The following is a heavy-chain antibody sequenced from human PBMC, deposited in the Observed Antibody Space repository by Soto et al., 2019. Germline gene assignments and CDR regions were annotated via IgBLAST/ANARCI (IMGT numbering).Heavy chain of an antibody. D-gene: IGHD6-6*01. CDR1: GDCVSSNIAA. V-gene: IGHV6-1*01. Sequence: PSQTLSRTGGFSGDCVSSNIAAWHFIRQSPTRGLEWLGRTYYRSKWYNDYAVSVKSRITIIPDTSKNQFSLQLNSVTPEDTAVYYCARDSGYSSSWAGGMDVWGQGTTVNVSS. CDR3: ARDSGYSSSWAGGMDV. J-gene: IGHJ6*01. CDR2: TYYRSKWYN.